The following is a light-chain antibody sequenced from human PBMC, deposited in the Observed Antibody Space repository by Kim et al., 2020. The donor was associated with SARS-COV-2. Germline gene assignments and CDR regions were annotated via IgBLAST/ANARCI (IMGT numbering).Light chain of an antibody. J-gene: IGKJ4*01. CDR3: QQYDNWPLT. V-gene: IGKV3-15*01. CDR1: QSVSSN. Sequence: EIVMTQSPVTLSVSPGERATLSCRASQSVSSNLAWYQQRRGQALRLLIYGASTRATGIAARFSGSGSGTEFTLTISSLQSEDFAVYYCQQYDNWPLTFGGGTKVDIK. CDR2: GAS.